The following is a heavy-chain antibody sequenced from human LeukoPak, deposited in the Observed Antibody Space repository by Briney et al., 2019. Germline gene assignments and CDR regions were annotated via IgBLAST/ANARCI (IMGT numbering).Heavy chain of an antibody. D-gene: IGHD6-19*01. V-gene: IGHV7-4-1*02. CDR3: AREGFTPEQYSSGWYAY. Sequence: GASVKVSCKASGYTFTSYAMNWVRQAPGQGLEWMGWINTNTGNPTYAQGFTGRFVFSLDTSVSTAYLQISSLKAEDTAVYYCAREGFTPEQYSSGWYAYWGQGTLVTVSS. CDR1: GYTFTSYA. CDR2: INTNTGNP. J-gene: IGHJ4*02.